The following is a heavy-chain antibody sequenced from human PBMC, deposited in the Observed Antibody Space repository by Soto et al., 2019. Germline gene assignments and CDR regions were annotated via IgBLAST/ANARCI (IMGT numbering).Heavy chain of an antibody. V-gene: IGHV1-2*04. CDR2: INPNSGGT. D-gene: IGHD5-12*01. CDR3: ARDANPVDRNAFDI. J-gene: IGHJ3*02. CDR1: GYTFTGYY. Sequence: QVQLVQSGAEVKKPGASVKVSCKASGYTFTGYYMHWVRQAPGQGLEWMGWINPNSGGTNYAQKFPGWDTMTRDTSISTAYMELSRLRSDDTAVYYCARDANPVDRNAFDIWGQGTMVTVSS.